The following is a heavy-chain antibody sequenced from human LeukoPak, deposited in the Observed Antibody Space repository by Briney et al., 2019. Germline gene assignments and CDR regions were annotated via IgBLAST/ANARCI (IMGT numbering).Heavy chain of an antibody. CDR2: IYASGNT. Sequence: PSETLSLTCTVSGDSISSGSYYWNWIRQPAGKGLEWIGRIYASGNTNYNPSLKSRVTMSVDTSKNQFSLKLSSVTAADTAVYYCARGDRWFGELLSPWGQGTLVTVSS. J-gene: IGHJ5*02. V-gene: IGHV4-61*02. D-gene: IGHD3-10*01. CDR1: GDSISSGSYY. CDR3: ARGDRWFGELLSP.